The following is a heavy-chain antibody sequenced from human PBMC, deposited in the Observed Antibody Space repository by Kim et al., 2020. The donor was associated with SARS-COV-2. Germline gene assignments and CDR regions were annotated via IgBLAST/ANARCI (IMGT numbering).Heavy chain of an antibody. CDR2: IKQDGSEK. CDR1: GFTFSSYW. D-gene: IGHD6-6*01. Sequence: GGSLRLSCAASGFTFSSYWMSWVRQAPGKGLEWVANIKQDGSEKYYVDSVKGRFTISRDNAKNSLYLQMNSLRAEDTAVYYCARDLGSSVVYYYGMDVWGQGTTVTVSS. J-gene: IGHJ6*02. V-gene: IGHV3-7*03. CDR3: ARDLGSSVVYYYGMDV.